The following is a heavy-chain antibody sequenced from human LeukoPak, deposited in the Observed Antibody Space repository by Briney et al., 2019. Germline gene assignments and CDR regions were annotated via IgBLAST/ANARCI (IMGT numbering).Heavy chain of an antibody. CDR1: GYTFTGYH. V-gene: IGHV1-18*04. Sequence: GASVKVSCKASGYTFTGYHMHWVRQAPGQGLEWMGWISAYNGNTNYAQKLQGRVTMTTDTSTSTAYMELRSLTSGDTAVYYCAKMGVRTLLTDIVVGPTADDYLDSWGQGTLVTVSS. D-gene: IGHD2-21*01. CDR2: ISAYNGNT. J-gene: IGHJ4*02. CDR3: AKMGVRTLLTDIVVGPTADDYLDS.